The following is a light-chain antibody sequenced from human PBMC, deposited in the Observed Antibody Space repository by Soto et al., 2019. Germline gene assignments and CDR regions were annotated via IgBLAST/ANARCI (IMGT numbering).Light chain of an antibody. CDR1: TSDVGGYNY. J-gene: IGLJ1*01. CDR2: EVS. CDR3: SSFTSAYTFV. Sequence: QSALTQPASVSGSPGQSIAISCTGTTSDVGGYNYVSRYQQHPGKAPKLLLSEVSNRPSGVSDRFSGSKSGNTASLTISGLQTQDEADYYCSSFTSAYTFVFGTGTKVTVL. V-gene: IGLV2-14*01.